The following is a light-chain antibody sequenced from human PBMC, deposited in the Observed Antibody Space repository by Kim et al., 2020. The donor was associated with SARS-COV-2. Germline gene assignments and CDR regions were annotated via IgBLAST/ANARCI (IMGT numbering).Light chain of an antibody. Sequence: EIVLTQSPVTLSLSPGERATLSCRASQNVNTYLAWYQQKPGQAPRLVIYDASHRVSGIPARFSGSGSGTDFTLTISSLEPEDFAVYYCQQRSNWPLTFGGGTKLE. CDR3: QQRSNWPLT. V-gene: IGKV3-11*01. J-gene: IGKJ4*01. CDR1: QNVNTY. CDR2: DAS.